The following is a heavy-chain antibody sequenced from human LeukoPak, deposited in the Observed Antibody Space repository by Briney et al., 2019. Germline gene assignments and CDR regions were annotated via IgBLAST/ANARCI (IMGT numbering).Heavy chain of an antibody. CDR1: GGSFCCYY. V-gene: IGHV4-59*08. Sequence: SETLTLICTLSGGSFCCYYWIWIRQPPGKGLGWIGYIYYSGSFNYNPSLKSRVTISADTSKKQFSMKLSSVTAADTAVYYCARHFGGYYGSGIYCYFDLWARGPLVTVSS. CDR3: ARHFGGYYGSGIYCYFDL. CDR2: IYYSGSF. D-gene: IGHD3-10*01. J-gene: IGHJ2*01.